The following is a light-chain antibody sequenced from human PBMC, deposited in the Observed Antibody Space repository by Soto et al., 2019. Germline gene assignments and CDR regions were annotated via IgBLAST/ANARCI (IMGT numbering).Light chain of an antibody. CDR1: QSVSSN. CDR2: GAS. J-gene: IGKJ4*01. V-gene: IGKV3D-15*01. CDR3: QQYNNWPPLT. Sequence: EVVLTQSPAPLSVSPGERVTLSCRASQSVSSNLAWYQQKPGQAPRLLIYGASTRATGIPARFSGSGSGTEFTLTISSLQSEDFAVYYCQQYNNWPPLTFGGGTKVEIK.